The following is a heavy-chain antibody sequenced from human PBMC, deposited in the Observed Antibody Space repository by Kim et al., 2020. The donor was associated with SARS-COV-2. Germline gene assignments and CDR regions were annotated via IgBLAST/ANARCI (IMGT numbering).Heavy chain of an antibody. CDR2: IYYSGST. CDR3: ARDSGDSSGYYYHAGGFDY. V-gene: IGHV4-59*13. D-gene: IGHD3-22*01. J-gene: IGHJ4*02. Sequence: SETLSLTCTVSGGSISSYYWSWIRQPPGKGLEWIGYIYYSGSTNYNPSLKSRVTISVYTSKNQFSLKLSSVTAADTAVYYCARDSGDSSGYYYHAGGFDYWGQGTLVTVSS. CDR1: GGSISSYY.